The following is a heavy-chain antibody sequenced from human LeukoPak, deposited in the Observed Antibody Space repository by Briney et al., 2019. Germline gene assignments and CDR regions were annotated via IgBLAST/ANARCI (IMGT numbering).Heavy chain of an antibody. J-gene: IGHJ4*02. CDR1: GYTFTGYY. V-gene: IGHV1-2*02. CDR2: INPNSGGT. Sequence: ASVKVSCKASGYTFTGYYMHWVRQAPGQGLEWMGWINPNSGGTNYAQKFQGRVTMTRDTSISTAYMELSRLRSDDTAVYYCARDSPYCSSTSCYPNFDYWGQGTLVTVSS. CDR3: ARDSPYCSSTSCYPNFDY. D-gene: IGHD2-2*01.